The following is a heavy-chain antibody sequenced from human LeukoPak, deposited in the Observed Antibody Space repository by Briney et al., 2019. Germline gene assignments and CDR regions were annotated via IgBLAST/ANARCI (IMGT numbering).Heavy chain of an antibody. CDR2: IIPIFGTA. D-gene: IGHD6-13*01. CDR3: VRDHGSSWLRYYMDV. CDR1: GGTFSSYA. Sequence: SVKVSCKASGGTFSSYAISWVRQAPGQGLEWMGGIIPIFGTANYAQKFQGRVTITTDESTSTAYMELSSLRSEDTAVYYCVRDHGSSWLRYYMDVWGKGTTVTVSS. J-gene: IGHJ6*03. V-gene: IGHV1-69*05.